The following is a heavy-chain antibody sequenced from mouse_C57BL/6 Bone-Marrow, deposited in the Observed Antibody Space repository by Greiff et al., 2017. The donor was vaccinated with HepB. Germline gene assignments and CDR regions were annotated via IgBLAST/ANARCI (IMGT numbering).Heavy chain of an antibody. D-gene: IGHD3-2*02. V-gene: IGHV7-3*01. Sequence: EVMLVESGGGLVQPGGSLSLSCAASGFTFTDYYMSWVRQPPGKALEWLGFIRTKANGYTTEYSASVKGRFTIYRDNYQSILYLQMNALRAEDSATYYCGTWTAQATGYYAMDYWGQGTSVTVSS. J-gene: IGHJ4*01. CDR2: IRTKANGYTT. CDR3: GTWTAQATGYYAMDY. CDR1: GFTFTDYY.